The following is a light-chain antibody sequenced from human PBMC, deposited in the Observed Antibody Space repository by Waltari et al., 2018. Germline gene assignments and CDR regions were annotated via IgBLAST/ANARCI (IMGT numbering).Light chain of an antibody. V-gene: IGKV4-1*01. Sequence: DIVMTQSPDSLAVSLGERATINCKSSQSLLDSSNNKNYLTWYQQKPGQPPKLLIYWASTRESGVPDRFSGSGSGTDFTLTISSLQAEDVAVYYCQHYYSNQNTFGQGTKLEIK. J-gene: IGKJ2*01. CDR2: WAS. CDR1: QSLLDSSNNKNY. CDR3: QHYYSNQNT.